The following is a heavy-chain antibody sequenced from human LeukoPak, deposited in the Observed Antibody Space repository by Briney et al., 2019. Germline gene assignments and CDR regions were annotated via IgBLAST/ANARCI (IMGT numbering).Heavy chain of an antibody. CDR3: AGDRNSDWYSPLDY. CDR2: ITATGDTA. CDR1: GFTFTKCA. V-gene: IGHV3-23*01. D-gene: IGHD6-19*01. Sequence: GGSLRLSCVASGFTFTKCAMSWIRQAPGKGLEWVAIITATGDTAYYADSVKGRFTISRDNSRNTVYMQMDGLRAEDTAIYYCAGDRNSDWYSPLDYWGQGSQVTVSP. J-gene: IGHJ4*02.